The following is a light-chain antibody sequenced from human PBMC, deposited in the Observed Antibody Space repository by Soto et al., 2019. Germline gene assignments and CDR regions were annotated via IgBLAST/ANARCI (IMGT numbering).Light chain of an antibody. Sequence: QPVLKQPPSVSGAPGPRVTISRIGGSSKNGAGYDVHWYQQLPGTAPKLLIYGNSNRPSGVPDRFSGSKSGTSASLAITGLQAEDEADYYCQSYDSSLSGSYVFGTGTKVTV. CDR1: SSKNGAGYD. CDR2: GNS. CDR3: QSYDSSLSGSYV. V-gene: IGLV1-40*01. J-gene: IGLJ1*01.